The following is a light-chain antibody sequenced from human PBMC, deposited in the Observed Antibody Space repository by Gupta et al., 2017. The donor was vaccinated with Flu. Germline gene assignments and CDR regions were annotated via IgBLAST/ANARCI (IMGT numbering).Light chain of an antibody. CDR1: PSNNESNT. CDR3: AAWDDNLSALV. Sequence: RVTISCSGSPSNNESNTVHWDQQDHGPAPKLLIYSNNERPSGVPDRFSGSKSGTSASLPISGLQSEDEADYYCAAWDDNLSALVFGGGTKLTVL. CDR2: SNN. V-gene: IGLV1-44*01. J-gene: IGLJ2*01.